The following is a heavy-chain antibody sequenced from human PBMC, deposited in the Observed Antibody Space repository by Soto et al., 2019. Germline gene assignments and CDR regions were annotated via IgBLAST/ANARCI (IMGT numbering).Heavy chain of an antibody. Sequence: GGSLRLSCAASGFTFSSYAMSWVRQAPGKGLEWVSAISGSGGSTYYADSVKGRFTISRDNSKNTLYLQMNSLRAEDTAVYYCAKGNPTYYYDEGEMNWFDPWGQGNLVTVSS. CDR1: GFTFSSYA. V-gene: IGHV3-23*01. CDR3: AKGNPTYYYDEGEMNWFDP. CDR2: ISGSGGST. J-gene: IGHJ5*02. D-gene: IGHD3-22*01.